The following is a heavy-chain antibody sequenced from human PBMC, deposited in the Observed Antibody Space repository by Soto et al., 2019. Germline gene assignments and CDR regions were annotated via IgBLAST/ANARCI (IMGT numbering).Heavy chain of an antibody. D-gene: IGHD5-12*01. V-gene: IGHV3-30-3*01. CDR2: IIYDGSDK. Sequence: QVQVVESGGGVVQPGRSLRLSCAASGFTFSSCAMHWVRQAPGKGLEWVAVIIYDGSDKYYADSVQGRFTISRDNSKNTLYLQMNSLRPEDTAVYYCAAELGNSGYDGHDYWGQGTLVTVSS. J-gene: IGHJ4*02. CDR1: GFTFSSCA. CDR3: AAELGNSGYDGHDY.